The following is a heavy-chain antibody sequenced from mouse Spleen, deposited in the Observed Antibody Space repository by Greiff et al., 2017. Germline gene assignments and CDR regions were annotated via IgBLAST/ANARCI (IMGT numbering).Heavy chain of an antibody. D-gene: IGHD2-13*01. CDR2: IYPGDGDT. CDR1: GYAFSSSW. V-gene: IGHV1-82*01. CDR3: ARSGYGDYYWYFDV. J-gene: IGHJ1*03. Sequence: VQLQQSGPELVKPGASVKISCKASGYAFSSSWMNWVKQRPGKGLEWIGRIYPGDGDTNYNGKFKGKATLTADKSSSTAYMQLSSLTSEDSAVYFCARSGYGDYYWYFDVWGTGTTVTVSS.